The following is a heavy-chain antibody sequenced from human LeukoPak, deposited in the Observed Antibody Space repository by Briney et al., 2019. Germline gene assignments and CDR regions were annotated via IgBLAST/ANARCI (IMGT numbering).Heavy chain of an antibody. CDR2: ISSSSSYI. CDR3: ARAPRGSGWSHFFN. V-gene: IGHV3-21*01. D-gene: IGHD6-19*01. CDR1: GFTFSSYS. J-gene: IGHJ4*02. Sequence: GGSLRLSCAASGFTFSSYSMNWVRQAPGKGLEWVSSISSSSSYIYYADSVKGRFTISRDNAKNSLYLQMNSLRAEDTAVYYCARAPRGSGWSHFFNWGQGTLVTVSS.